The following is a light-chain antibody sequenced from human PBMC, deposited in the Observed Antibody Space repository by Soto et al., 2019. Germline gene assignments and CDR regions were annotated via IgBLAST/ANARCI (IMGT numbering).Light chain of an antibody. CDR2: DVS. CDR1: SSDVGGYNY. Sequence: QSVLTQPASVSGSPGQSITISCTGTSSDVGGYNYVSWYQHHPGKAPKLMIYDVSNRPSGISNRLSGSKSGNTASLTISGLQPEDEGDYYCSSYTTSNTRQIVFGTGTKVTVL. J-gene: IGLJ1*01. V-gene: IGLV2-14*03. CDR3: SSYTTSNTRQIV.